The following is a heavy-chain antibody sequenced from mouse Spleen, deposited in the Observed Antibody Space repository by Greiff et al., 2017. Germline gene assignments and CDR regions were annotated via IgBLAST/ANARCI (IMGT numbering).Heavy chain of an antibody. CDR3: ARGGYDGYYVGY. J-gene: IGHJ2*01. CDR1: GYSITSGYY. V-gene: IGHV3-6*01. CDR2: ISYDGSN. D-gene: IGHD2-3*01. Sequence: EVKLEESGPGLVKPSQSLSLTCSVTGYSITSGYYWNWIRQFPGNKLEWMGYISYDGSNNYNPSLKNRISITRDTSKNQFFLKLNSVTTEDTATYYCARGGYDGYYVGYWGQGTTLTVSS.